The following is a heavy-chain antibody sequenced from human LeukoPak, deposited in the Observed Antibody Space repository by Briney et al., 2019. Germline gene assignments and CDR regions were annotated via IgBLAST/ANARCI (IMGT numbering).Heavy chain of an antibody. Sequence: ASVKVSCKASGYTFTSYYMHWVRQAPGQGLEWMGIINPSGGSTSYAQKFQGRVTMTRGTSTSTVYMELSSLRSEDTAVYYCARLGYSSGWHRPLSPWGQGTLVTVSS. CDR3: ARLGYSSGWHRPLSP. J-gene: IGHJ5*02. V-gene: IGHV1-46*01. CDR2: INPSGGST. CDR1: GYTFTSYY. D-gene: IGHD6-19*01.